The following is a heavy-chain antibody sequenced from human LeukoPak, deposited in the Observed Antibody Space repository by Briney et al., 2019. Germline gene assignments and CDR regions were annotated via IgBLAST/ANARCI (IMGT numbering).Heavy chain of an antibody. V-gene: IGHV3-23*01. CDR3: ARGGGLQPFQN. CDR2: ISGSGGST. D-gene: IGHD2-15*01. Sequence: PGGSLRLSCAASGFIFSSHWMTWVRQTPGKGLEWVSAISGSGGSTYYADSVKGRFIISRDNSKKTLNLQMNSLRAEDTAIYYCARGGGLQPFQNWGQGTLVIVSS. J-gene: IGHJ1*01. CDR1: GFIFSSHW.